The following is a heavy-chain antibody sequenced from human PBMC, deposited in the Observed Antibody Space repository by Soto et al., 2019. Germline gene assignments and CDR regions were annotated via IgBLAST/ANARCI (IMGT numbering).Heavy chain of an antibody. J-gene: IGHJ4*02. V-gene: IGHV1-2*02. Sequence: QVQLVQSGAEMKKPGASVKVSCESSGYTFTAYYIHWVRQAPGHGVEWRGWSNPNGGGRQYAPKFQGRVTMPRATSINTAYMELTRLTSDDAAVYYCARAVHTMVQGVRFRVDQWGQGSLVTISS. CDR2: SNPNGGGR. CDR3: ARAVHTMVQGVRFRVDQ. CDR1: GYTFTAYY. D-gene: IGHD3-10*01.